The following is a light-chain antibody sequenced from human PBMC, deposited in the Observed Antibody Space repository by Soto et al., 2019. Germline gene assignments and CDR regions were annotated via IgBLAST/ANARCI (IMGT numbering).Light chain of an antibody. Sequence: DIALTQCPGTLSLSPGARAPLSCRASQSLTNDYLAWYQQKPGQAPRLLIYGASTRATGIPARFSGSGSGTEFTLTISSLQSEDFAVYYCQQYNNWPPITFGQGTRLEIK. V-gene: IGKV3-15*01. J-gene: IGKJ5*01. CDR1: QSLTND. CDR3: QQYNNWPPIT. CDR2: GAS.